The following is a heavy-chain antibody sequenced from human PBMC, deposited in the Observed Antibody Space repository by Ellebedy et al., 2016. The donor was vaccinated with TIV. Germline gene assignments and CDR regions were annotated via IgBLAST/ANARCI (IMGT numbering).Heavy chain of an antibody. D-gene: IGHD6-19*01. CDR3: SRDLPSPRSAWYNPAF. J-gene: IGHJ4*02. Sequence: GESLKISCAASGFTFSRFPLHWVRQAPGKGLEWVAVISSNGNNEYYANSVKGRFTISRDDSKNTVSLQRSSLRPEDTAVYFCSRDLPSPRSAWYNPAFWGQGTLVTVSS. V-gene: IGHV3-30*04. CDR2: ISSNGNNE. CDR1: GFTFSRFP.